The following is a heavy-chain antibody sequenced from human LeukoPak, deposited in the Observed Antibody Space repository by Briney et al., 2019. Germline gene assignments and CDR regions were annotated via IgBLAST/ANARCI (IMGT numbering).Heavy chain of an antibody. V-gene: IGHV1-18*01. CDR2: ISAYNGNT. J-gene: IGHJ4*01. Sequence: GASVKVSCKASGYTFTSYGISWVRQAPGQGLEWMGWISAYNGNTNYAQKLQGRVTMTTDTSTSTAYMELRSLRSDDTAVYYCARDKESITIFGVVINSPPFDYWGQEPWSPSPQ. CDR1: GYTFTSYG. CDR3: ARDKESITIFGVVINSPPFDY. D-gene: IGHD3-3*01.